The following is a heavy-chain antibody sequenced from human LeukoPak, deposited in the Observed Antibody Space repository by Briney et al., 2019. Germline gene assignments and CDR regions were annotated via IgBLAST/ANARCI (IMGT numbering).Heavy chain of an antibody. V-gene: IGHV3-30-3*01. Sequence: GGSLRLSCAASGFTFSSYAMHWVRQAPGKGLEWVAVISYDGSNKYYADSVKGRFTISRDNAKNSLYLQMNSLRAEDTAVYYCARDRPDIVATTSAFDYWGQGTLVTVSS. CDR2: ISYDGSNK. J-gene: IGHJ4*02. D-gene: IGHD5-12*01. CDR1: GFTFSSYA. CDR3: ARDRPDIVATTSAFDY.